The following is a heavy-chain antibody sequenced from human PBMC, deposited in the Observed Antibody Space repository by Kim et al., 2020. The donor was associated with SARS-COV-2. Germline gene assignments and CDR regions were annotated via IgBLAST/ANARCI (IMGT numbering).Heavy chain of an antibody. CDR1: GYTFTSYG. D-gene: IGHD2-2*02. CDR2: ISAYNGNT. J-gene: IGHJ6*02. V-gene: IGHV1-18*04. Sequence: ASVKVSCKASGYTFTSYGISWVRQAPGQGLEWMGWISAYNGNTNYAQKLQGRVTMTTDTSTSTAYMELRSLRSDDTAVYYCARDRDIVVVPAAIGSRVSYYYYGMDVWGPGTTVTVSS. CDR3: ARDRDIVVVPAAIGSRVSYYYYGMDV.